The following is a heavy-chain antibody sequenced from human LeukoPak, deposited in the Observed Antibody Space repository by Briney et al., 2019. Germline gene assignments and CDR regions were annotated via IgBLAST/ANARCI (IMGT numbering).Heavy chain of an antibody. V-gene: IGHV1-8*01. CDR2: MNPNSGNT. Sequence: GASVKVSCKASGYTFTSYDINWVRQATGQGLEWMGWMNPNSGNTGYAQKFQGRVTMTRNTSISTAYMELSSLRSEDTAVYYCARVPGVAVAGTSYCDYWGQGTLVTVSS. CDR1: GYTFTSYD. CDR3: ARVPGVAVAGTSYCDY. D-gene: IGHD6-19*01. J-gene: IGHJ4*02.